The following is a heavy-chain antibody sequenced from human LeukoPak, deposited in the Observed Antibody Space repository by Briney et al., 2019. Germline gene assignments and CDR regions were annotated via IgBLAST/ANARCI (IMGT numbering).Heavy chain of an antibody. CDR1: GGSISSYY. D-gene: IGHD2-2*02. Sequence: SETLSLTCTVSGGSISSYYWSWIRQPAGKGLEWIGRIYTSGSTNYNPSLKSRVTMSVDTSKNQFSLKLSSVTAADTAVYYCARDRGYCSSTSCYITSDLWGQGTLVTVSS. J-gene: IGHJ5*02. CDR2: IYTSGST. V-gene: IGHV4-4*07. CDR3: ARDRGYCSSTSCYITSDL.